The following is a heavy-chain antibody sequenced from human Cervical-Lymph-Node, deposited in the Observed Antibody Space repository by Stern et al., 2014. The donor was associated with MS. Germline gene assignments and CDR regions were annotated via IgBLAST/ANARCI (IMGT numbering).Heavy chain of an antibody. Sequence: QDQLVQSGAEVKRPGASVKVSCKTSGYTVTNYYIHWVRQAPGQGLEWMGWINSNGGGTYSAQKFQGRVTMTSDTSISTIYMDLTRLTSDDTAIYYCARDMSAVTTPYFDYWGLGTLVTVSS. D-gene: IGHD4-17*01. CDR3: ARDMSAVTTPYFDY. J-gene: IGHJ4*02. CDR1: GYTVTNYY. V-gene: IGHV1-2*02. CDR2: INSNGGGT.